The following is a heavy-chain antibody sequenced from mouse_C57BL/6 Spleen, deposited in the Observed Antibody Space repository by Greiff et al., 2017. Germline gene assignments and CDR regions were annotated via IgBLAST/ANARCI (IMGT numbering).Heavy chain of an antibody. CDR1: GFTFSDYG. J-gene: IGHJ3*01. CDR3: ARNWDEGFAY. Sequence: EVMLVESGGGLVKPGGSLKLSCAASGFTFSDYGMHWVRQAPEKGLEWVAYISSGSSTIYYADTVKGRFTISRDNAKNTLFLQMTSLRSEDTAMYYCARNWDEGFAYWGQGTLVTVSA. D-gene: IGHD4-1*01. V-gene: IGHV5-17*01. CDR2: ISSGSSTI.